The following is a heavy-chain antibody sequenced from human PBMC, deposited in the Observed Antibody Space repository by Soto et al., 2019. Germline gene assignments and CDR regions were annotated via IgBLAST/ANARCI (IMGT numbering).Heavy chain of an antibody. V-gene: IGHV4-34*01. CDR1: GGSFSGYY. D-gene: IGHD5-12*01. CDR2: INHSGST. Sequence: PSETLSLTCAVYGGSFSGYYWSWIRHPPGKGLEWIGEINHSGSTNYNPSLKSRVTISVDTSKNQFSLKLSSVTAADTAVYYCARGVATIIFYYYYYGMDVWGQGTRVTVS. CDR3: ARGVATIIFYYYYYGMDV. J-gene: IGHJ6*02.